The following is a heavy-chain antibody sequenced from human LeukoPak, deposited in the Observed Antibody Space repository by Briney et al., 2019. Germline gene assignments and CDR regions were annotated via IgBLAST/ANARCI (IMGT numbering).Heavy chain of an antibody. CDR2: ISGSGIST. CDR3: TKGPTYYYDTSGYYIDY. Sequence: GGSLRLSCAASGVTFSNYAMIWLRQPPGRGLEWVSAISGSGISTYYAASAKGRFTISRDNSWNTLYLQMTGLRAADTSVYFCTKGPTYYYDTSGYYIDYWGLGTQVTVSS. CDR1: GVTFSNYA. D-gene: IGHD3-22*01. J-gene: IGHJ4*02. V-gene: IGHV3-23*01.